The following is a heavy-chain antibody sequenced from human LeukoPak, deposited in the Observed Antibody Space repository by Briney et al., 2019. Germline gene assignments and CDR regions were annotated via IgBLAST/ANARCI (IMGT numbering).Heavy chain of an antibody. CDR1: GFTFSSYA. V-gene: IGHV3-23*01. Sequence: QTGGSLRLSCAASGFTFSSYAMSWVRQAPGKGLEWVSAISGSGGSTYYADSVKGRFTISRDNSKNTLYLQMNSLRAEDTAVYYCAKGGGNYDFWSGYGYYFDYWGQGTLVTVSS. CDR2: ISGSGGST. CDR3: AKGGGNYDFWSGYGYYFDY. D-gene: IGHD3-3*01. J-gene: IGHJ4*02.